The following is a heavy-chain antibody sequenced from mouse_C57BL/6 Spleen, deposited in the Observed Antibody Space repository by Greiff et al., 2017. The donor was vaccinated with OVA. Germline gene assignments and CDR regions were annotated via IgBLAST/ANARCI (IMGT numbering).Heavy chain of an antibody. V-gene: IGHV1-53*01. D-gene: IGHD1-1*01. CDR3: AREDYYGSRYYYAMDY. CDR2: INPSNGGT. CDR1: GYTFTSYW. Sequence: QVQLQQPGTELVKPGASVKLSCKASGYTFTSYWMHWVKQRPGQGLEWIGNINPSNGGTNYNEKFKSKATLTVAKSSSTAYMQLSSLTAEDSAVYYCAREDYYGSRYYYAMDYWGQGTSVTVSS. J-gene: IGHJ4*01.